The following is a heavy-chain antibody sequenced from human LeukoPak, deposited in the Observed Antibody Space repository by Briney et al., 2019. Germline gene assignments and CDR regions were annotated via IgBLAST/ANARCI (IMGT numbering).Heavy chain of an antibody. CDR2: IYTSGNT. V-gene: IGHV4-61*02. J-gene: IGHJ6*03. CDR1: GGSISSGSYY. CDR3: ARYWGSSYYYYYMDV. Sequence: PSQTVSLTCTVSGGSISSGSYYWSWIRQSAGKGLEWIGRIYTSGNTNYNPSLKGRVTISVDTPKNQFSLKLSSVTAADTAVYYCARYWGSSYYYYYMDVWGKGTTVTVSS. D-gene: IGHD6-6*01.